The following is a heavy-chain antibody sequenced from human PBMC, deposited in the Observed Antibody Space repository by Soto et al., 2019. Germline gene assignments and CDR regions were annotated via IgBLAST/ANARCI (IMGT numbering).Heavy chain of an antibody. D-gene: IGHD1-26*01. V-gene: IGHV3-30*18. CDR2: ISYDGSNT. CDR1: GFTFSSYG. CDR3: AKEGGLSGSYYISSSYYFDY. Sequence: QVQLVESGGGVVQPGRSLRLSCVASGFTFSSYGMHWVRQAPGKGLEWVAIISYDGSNTYYADSVKGRFTISRDNSKNTMYLQMTSLRAEDTSVYYWAKEGGLSGSYYISSSYYFDYWGQGTLVTVSS. J-gene: IGHJ4*02.